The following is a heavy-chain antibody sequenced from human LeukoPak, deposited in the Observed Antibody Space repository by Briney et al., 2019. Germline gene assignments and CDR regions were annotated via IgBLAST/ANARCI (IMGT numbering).Heavy chain of an antibody. CDR2: ISYDGNIK. D-gene: IGHD3-16*01. J-gene: IGHJ4*02. CDR1: GFTFSTYS. Sequence: PGRSLRLSCAASGFTFSTYSMHWVRQAPGKGLEWVAIISYDGNIKYYADSVKGRFTVSRDNSKNTLYLQMDSLRTEDTAVYYCAKVPHSWGLFDSWGQGTLVTVSS. CDR3: AKVPHSWGLFDS. V-gene: IGHV3-30-3*01.